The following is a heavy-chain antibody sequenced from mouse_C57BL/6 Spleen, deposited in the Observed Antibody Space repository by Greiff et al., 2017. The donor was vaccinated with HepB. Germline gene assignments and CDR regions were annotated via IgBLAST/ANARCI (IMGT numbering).Heavy chain of an antibody. CDR2: ISYSGST. CDR3: ARGYEYFDY. CDR1: GYSITSGYD. J-gene: IGHJ2*01. V-gene: IGHV3-1*01. Sequence: EVQLQQSGPGMVKPSQSLSLTCTVTGYSITSGYDWHWIRHFPGNKLEWMGYISYSGSTNYNPSLKSRISITHDTSKNHFFLKLNSVTTEDTATYYCARGYEYFDYWGQGTTLTVSS. D-gene: IGHD2-2*01.